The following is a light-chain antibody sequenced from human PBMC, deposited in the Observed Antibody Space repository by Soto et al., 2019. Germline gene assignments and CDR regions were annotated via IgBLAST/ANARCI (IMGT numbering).Light chain of an antibody. V-gene: IGLV3-21*02. CDR3: QVWDSTSDHLDV. Sequence: SYELTQPPSVSVAPGQTARITCGGNNIGSKSVNWYQQKPGQAPVVAVYDDSDRPSGIPERFSGSNSGNTATLTISRVEAGDEADYYCQVWDSTSDHLDVFGTGTKLTVL. CDR1: NIGSKS. CDR2: DDS. J-gene: IGLJ1*01.